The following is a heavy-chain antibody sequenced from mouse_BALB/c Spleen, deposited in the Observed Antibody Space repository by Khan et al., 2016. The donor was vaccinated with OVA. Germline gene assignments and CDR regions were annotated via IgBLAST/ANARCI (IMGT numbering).Heavy chain of an antibody. J-gene: IGHJ3*01. Sequence: QVQLQQSGPGLVQPSQSLSITCTVSGFSLNNYSVHWVRQSPGKGLEWLGVIWSAGSTDYNAAFISRLTISKDNSRRQVFFKMNSLQPNDTAIYYCARRGYDYGRGALFAYWGQGTLVTVAA. CDR1: GFSLNNYS. D-gene: IGHD2-4*01. CDR2: IWSAGST. CDR3: ARRGYDYGRGALFAY. V-gene: IGHV2-2*02.